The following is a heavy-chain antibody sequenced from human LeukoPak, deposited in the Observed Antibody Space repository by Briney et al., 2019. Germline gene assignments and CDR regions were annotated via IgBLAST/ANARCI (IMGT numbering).Heavy chain of an antibody. J-gene: IGHJ4*02. D-gene: IGHD5-24*01. CDR2: IIPIFGTA. CDR1: GGTFISYA. CDR3: ARDSEMATIIRY. V-gene: IGHV1-69*13. Sequence: GASVTVSCKASGGTFISYAISWVRQAPGQGLEWMGGIIPIFGTANYAQKFQGRVTITADESTSTAYMELSSLRSEDTAVYYCARDSEMATIIRYWGQGTLVTVSS.